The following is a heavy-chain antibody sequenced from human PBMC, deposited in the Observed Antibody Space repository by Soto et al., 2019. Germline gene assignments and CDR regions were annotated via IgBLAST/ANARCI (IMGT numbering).Heavy chain of an antibody. J-gene: IGHJ4*02. Sequence: PGGSLRLSCAASGLTFSSYSMNWVRQAPGKGLEWVSSISSSSSYIYYADSVKGRFTISRDNAKNSLYLQMNSLRAEDTAVYYCARALVVVPNFDYWGQGTLVTVSS. CDR1: GLTFSSYS. CDR3: ARALVVVPNFDY. CDR2: ISSSSSYI. V-gene: IGHV3-21*01. D-gene: IGHD2-2*01.